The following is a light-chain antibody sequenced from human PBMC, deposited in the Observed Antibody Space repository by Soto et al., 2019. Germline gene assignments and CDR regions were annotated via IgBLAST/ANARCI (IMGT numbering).Light chain of an antibody. J-gene: IGKJ5*01. V-gene: IGKV3-15*01. Sequence: EIVMTQSPATLSVSPGERATLSCRASQSVAGAYVAWYQQKPGQPPRLLIYGASTRATGIPARFSGSGFGTEFTLTISSLQSEDFAVYYCQQYKNWPLFGQGTRLEIK. CDR1: QSVAGAY. CDR2: GAS. CDR3: QQYKNWPL.